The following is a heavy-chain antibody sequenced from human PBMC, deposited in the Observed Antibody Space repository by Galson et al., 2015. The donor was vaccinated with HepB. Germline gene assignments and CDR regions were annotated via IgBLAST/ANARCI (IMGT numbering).Heavy chain of an antibody. CDR3: AKDGGGFNYYGMDV. V-gene: IGHV3-23*01. CDR1: GFTFSSYA. D-gene: IGHD3-16*01. CDR2: ISGSGGST. J-gene: IGHJ6*02. Sequence: SLRLSCAASGFTFSSYAMSWVRQAPGKGLEWVSAISGSGGSTYYADSVKGRFTISRDNSKNTLYLQMNSLRAEDTAVYYCAKDGGGFNYYGMDVWGQGTTVTVSS.